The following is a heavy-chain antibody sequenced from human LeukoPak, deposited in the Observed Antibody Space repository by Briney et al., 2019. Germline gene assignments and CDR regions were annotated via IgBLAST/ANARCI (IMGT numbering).Heavy chain of an antibody. CDR3: ASSPGTGDSSGYYYCSFDY. D-gene: IGHD3-22*01. Sequence: ASVKVSCKASGYTFTSYGISWVRQAPGQGLEWMGWISAYNGNTNYAQKLQGRVTMTTDTSTSTAYMELRSLRSDDTAVYYCASSPGTGDSSGYYYCSFDYWGQGTLVTVSS. V-gene: IGHV1-18*01. J-gene: IGHJ4*02. CDR2: ISAYNGNT. CDR1: GYTFTSYG.